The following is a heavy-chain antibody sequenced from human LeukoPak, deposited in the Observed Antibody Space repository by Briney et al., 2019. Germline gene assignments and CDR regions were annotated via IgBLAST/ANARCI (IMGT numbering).Heavy chain of an antibody. D-gene: IGHD5-18*01. CDR1: GFTVSSNY. CDR3: ARDRGYSYDSYYYYYGMDV. V-gene: IGHV3-53*04. CDR2: IYSGGST. J-gene: IGHJ6*02. Sequence: QAGGSLRLSCAASGFTVSSNYMSWVRQAPGKGLEWVSVIYSGGSTYYADSVKGRFTISRHNSKNTLYLRMNSLRAEDTAVYYCARDRGYSYDSYYYYYGMDVWGQGTTVTVSS.